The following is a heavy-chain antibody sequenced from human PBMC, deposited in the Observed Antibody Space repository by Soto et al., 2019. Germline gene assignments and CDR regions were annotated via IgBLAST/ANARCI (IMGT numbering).Heavy chain of an antibody. CDR3: AGDVAAGKYGIDG. Sequence: PGGSLRLCCAASGFTFSSYAMHWVRQAPGKGLEWVAVISYDGSNKYYADSVKGRFTISRDNSKNTLYLQMNSLRAEDTAVYYCAGDVAAGKYGIDGWGQGNTVTIAS. J-gene: IGHJ6*02. D-gene: IGHD3-10*01. V-gene: IGHV3-30-3*01. CDR1: GFTFSSYA. CDR2: ISYDGSNK.